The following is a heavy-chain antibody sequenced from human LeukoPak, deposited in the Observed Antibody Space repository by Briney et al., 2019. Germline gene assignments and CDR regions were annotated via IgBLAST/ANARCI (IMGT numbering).Heavy chain of an antibody. J-gene: IGHJ4*02. CDR2: INSDGSST. Sequence: PGGSLRLSCAASGFTFSSYWMYWVRQAPGKGLVWVSRINSDGSSTSHADSVKGRFTISRDNAKNTLYLQVNSLRAEDTAVYYCAREGGYSHAFDYWGQGTLVTVSS. CDR3: AREGGYSHAFDY. CDR1: GFTFSSYW. V-gene: IGHV3-74*01. D-gene: IGHD3-22*01.